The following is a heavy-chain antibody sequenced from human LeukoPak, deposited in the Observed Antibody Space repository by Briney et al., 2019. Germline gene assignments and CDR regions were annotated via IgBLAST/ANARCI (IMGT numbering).Heavy chain of an antibody. Sequence: GGSLRLSCAASGFTFDDYGMSWVRQAPGKGLEWVSGTNWNGGSTGYADSVKGRFTISRDNAKNSLYLQMNSLRAEDTASYYCARARIAPAGTSDYFDYWGQGTLVTVSS. CDR1: GFTFDDYG. D-gene: IGHD6-13*01. V-gene: IGHV3-20*04. CDR2: TNWNGGST. J-gene: IGHJ4*02. CDR3: ARARIAPAGTSDYFDY.